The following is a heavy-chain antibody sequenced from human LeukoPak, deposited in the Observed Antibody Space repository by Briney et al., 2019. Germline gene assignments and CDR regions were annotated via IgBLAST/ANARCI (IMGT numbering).Heavy chain of an antibody. CDR3: ARGFIGPDY. CDR2: INTDGSET. D-gene: IGHD2-15*01. Sequence: QPGGSLRLSCEASGFTFSSYWMHWVRQVPGKGLMWVSRINTDGSETTYADSVKGRFTISRDNAKNTLYLQVSSLRAEDTAVYYCARGFIGPDYWGQGTLVTVSS. CDR1: GFTFSSYW. J-gene: IGHJ4*02. V-gene: IGHV3-74*03.